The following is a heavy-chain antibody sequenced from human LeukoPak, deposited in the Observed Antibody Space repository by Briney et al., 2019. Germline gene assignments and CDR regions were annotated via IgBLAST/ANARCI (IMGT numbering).Heavy chain of an antibody. V-gene: IGHV3-74*03. CDR3: ARAWDCSGGSCLPPY. CDR2: INSDGYSI. CDR1: GFTLSGYW. D-gene: IGHD2-15*01. J-gene: IGHJ4*01. Sequence: GGSLRLSCAASGFTLSGYWMHWVRQAPGKGLVWVSRINSDGYSITYADSVKGRFTISRDNSKNTLYLQMNSLRAEDTAMYYCARAWDCSGGSCLPPYWGQGTLVTVSS.